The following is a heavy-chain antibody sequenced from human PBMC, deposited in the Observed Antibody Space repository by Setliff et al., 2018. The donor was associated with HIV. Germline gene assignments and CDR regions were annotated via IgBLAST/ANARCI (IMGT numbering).Heavy chain of an antibody. Sequence: SETLSLTCTVSGGSISSGGYHWSWIRQHPGKGLEWIGYIYYSGSTYYNPSLKSRVTISVDTSKNQFSLKLSSVTAADTAVYYCARGGGDWEFDYWGQGTLVTVSS. D-gene: IGHD1-26*01. CDR3: ARGGGDWEFDY. V-gene: IGHV4-31*03. CDR1: GGSISSGGYH. CDR2: IYYSGST. J-gene: IGHJ4*02.